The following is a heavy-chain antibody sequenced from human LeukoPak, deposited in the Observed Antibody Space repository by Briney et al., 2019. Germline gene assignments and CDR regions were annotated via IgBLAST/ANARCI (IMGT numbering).Heavy chain of an antibody. CDR2: INPNSGDT. V-gene: IGHV1-2*02. CDR3: ARDSGIAAAGGYDY. Sequence: ASVKVSCKASGYTFSGYYIHWVRQAPGQGLEWMGWINPNSGDTKYLEKFQGRVTMTRDTSISTAYMELSRLRSDDTAVYYCARDSGIAAAGGYDYWGQGTLVTVSS. J-gene: IGHJ4*02. D-gene: IGHD6-13*01. CDR1: GYTFSGYY.